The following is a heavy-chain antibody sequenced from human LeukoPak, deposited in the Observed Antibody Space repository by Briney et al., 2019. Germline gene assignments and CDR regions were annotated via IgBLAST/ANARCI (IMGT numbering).Heavy chain of an antibody. CDR3: ARDVAYCSSTSCYGSQYVFDY. Sequence: GRSLRLSCAASGFTFSTYGMHWVRQAPGKGLEWVAVIWYDGSNRNYADSVKGRFTISRDNSKNKLYLQMNSLRAEDTAVYYCARDVAYCSSTSCYGSQYVFDYWGQGTLVTVSS. CDR1: GFTFSTYG. D-gene: IGHD2-2*01. J-gene: IGHJ4*02. CDR2: IWYDGSNR. V-gene: IGHV3-33*01.